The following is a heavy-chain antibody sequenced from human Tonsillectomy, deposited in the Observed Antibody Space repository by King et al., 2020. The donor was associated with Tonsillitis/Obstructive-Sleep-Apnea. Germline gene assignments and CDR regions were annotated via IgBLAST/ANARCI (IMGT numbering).Heavy chain of an antibody. CDR2: IWSDENNK. Sequence: VQLVESGGGVVQPGRSLRLSCAASGFTFSSYGMHWVHQAPGKGLEWVAVIWSDENNKYYADSVKGRFTISRDNSKNTLFLQMNSLRADDTAVYYCARASTAWSGYYVPPYWGQGTLVTVSS. CDR1: GFTFSSYG. V-gene: IGHV3-33*01. CDR3: ARASTAWSGYYVPPY. J-gene: IGHJ4*02. D-gene: IGHD3-3*01.